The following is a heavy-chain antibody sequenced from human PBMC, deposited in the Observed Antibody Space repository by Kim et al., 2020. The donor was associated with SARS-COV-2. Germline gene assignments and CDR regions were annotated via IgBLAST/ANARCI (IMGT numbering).Heavy chain of an antibody. Sequence: ASVKVSCKASGYTFTSYYMHWVRQAPGQGLEWMGIINPSGGSTSYAQKFQGRVTMTRDTSTSTVYMELSSLRSEDTAVYYCARVAPKVYDSSGYQLGDDAFDIWGQGTMVTVSS. CDR1: GYTFTSYY. D-gene: IGHD3-22*01. J-gene: IGHJ3*02. CDR3: ARVAPKVYDSSGYQLGDDAFDI. CDR2: INPSGGST. V-gene: IGHV1-46*01.